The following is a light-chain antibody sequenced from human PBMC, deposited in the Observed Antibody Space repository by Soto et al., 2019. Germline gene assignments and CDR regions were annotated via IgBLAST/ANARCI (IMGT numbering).Light chain of an antibody. V-gene: IGKV1-6*01. CDR3: LQDHDYQWP. CDR2: AAS. CDR1: QGYRSA. J-gene: IGKJ2*01. Sequence: AIQWTHSPSSLSSSLGDRVTITCLALQGYRSALGWYHQTPGKAPKLLIYAASDSQADVPSRFSGRRSGQDFTLTISRLQAEDSATYYCLQDHDYQWPFGQGTKLEIK.